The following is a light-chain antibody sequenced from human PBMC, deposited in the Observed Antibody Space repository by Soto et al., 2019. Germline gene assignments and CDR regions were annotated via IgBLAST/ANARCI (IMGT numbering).Light chain of an antibody. CDR3: SSFTSSNTYVV. J-gene: IGLJ2*01. CDR2: DVS. CDR1: SSDIGGYNY. Sequence: QAVVTQPASVSGSPGQSITISCTGTSSDIGGYNYVSWYQQHPGKAPKLMIYDVSNRPSGVSNRFSGSKSGNTASLTISGLQAEDEADYYCSSFTSSNTYVVLGGGTKVTVL. V-gene: IGLV2-14*01.